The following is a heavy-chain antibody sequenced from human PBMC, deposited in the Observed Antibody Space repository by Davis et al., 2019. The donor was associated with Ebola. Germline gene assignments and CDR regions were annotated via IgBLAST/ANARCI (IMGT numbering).Heavy chain of an antibody. D-gene: IGHD4-17*01. Sequence: GGSLRLSCAASGFIVSDKYMSWVRQAPGKGLDWVSVIYRDGRTYHADSVKGRFTISRDNSKNTVYLQMNSLRAEDTAVYYCTRHVSGDFWYFDLWGRGTLVTVSS. CDR1: GFIVSDKY. V-gene: IGHV3-53*01. CDR2: IYRDGRT. J-gene: IGHJ2*01. CDR3: TRHVSGDFWYFDL.